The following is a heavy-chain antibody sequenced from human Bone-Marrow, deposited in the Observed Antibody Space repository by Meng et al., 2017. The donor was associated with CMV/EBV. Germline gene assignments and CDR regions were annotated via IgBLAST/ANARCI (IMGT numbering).Heavy chain of an antibody. CDR3: ARDSMITFGGLIGY. J-gene: IGHJ4*02. D-gene: IGHD3-16*02. V-gene: IGHV1-2*02. CDR1: GYNFTGYY. CDR2: INPNSGGT. Sequence: KASGYNFTGYYMHWVRQAPGQGLEWMGWINPNSGGTNYAQKFQGRVTMTRDTSISTAYMELSRLRSDDTAVYYCARDSMITFGGLIGYWGQGTLVTVSS.